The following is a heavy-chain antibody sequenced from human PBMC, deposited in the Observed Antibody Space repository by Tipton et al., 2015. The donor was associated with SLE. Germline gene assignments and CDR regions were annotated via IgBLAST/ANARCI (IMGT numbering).Heavy chain of an antibody. D-gene: IGHD6-6*01. V-gene: IGHV4-61*09. J-gene: IGHJ6*02. CDR1: GYSISSGGYY. CDR3: ARVIAAPVDYYYGMDV. CDR2: IYTSGST. Sequence: LRLSCAVSGYSISSGGYYWSWIRQPAGKGLEWIGHIYTSGSTSYNPSLKSRVTISVDTSKNQFSLKLSPVTAADTAVYYCARVIAAPVDYYYGMDVWGQGTTVTVSS.